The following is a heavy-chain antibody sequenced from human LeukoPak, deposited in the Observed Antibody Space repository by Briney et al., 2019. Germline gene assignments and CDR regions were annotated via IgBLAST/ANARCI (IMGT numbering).Heavy chain of an antibody. Sequence: GRSLRLSCAASGFTFDDYAMHWVRQAPGKGLEWVSGISWNSGSIGYADSVKGRFTISRDNAKNSLYLQMNSLRAEDMALYYCAKDTDYDGSGGFDYWGQGTLVTVSS. CDR1: GFTFDDYA. CDR3: AKDTDYDGSGGFDY. V-gene: IGHV3-9*03. D-gene: IGHD3-22*01. CDR2: ISWNSGSI. J-gene: IGHJ4*02.